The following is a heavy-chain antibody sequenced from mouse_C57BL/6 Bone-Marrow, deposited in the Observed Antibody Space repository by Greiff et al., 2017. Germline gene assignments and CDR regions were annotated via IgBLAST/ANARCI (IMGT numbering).Heavy chain of an antibody. J-gene: IGHJ2*01. CDR1: GYSITSGYY. V-gene: IGHV3-6*01. Sequence: VQLQQSGPGLVKPSQSLSLACSVTGYSITSGYYWNWIRQFPGNKLEWMGYISYDGSNNYNPSLKNRISITRDTSKNQFFLKLNSVTTEDTATYYCARGVYDGYSHWGQGTTLTVSS. CDR3: ARGVYDGYSH. CDR2: ISYDGSN. D-gene: IGHD2-3*01.